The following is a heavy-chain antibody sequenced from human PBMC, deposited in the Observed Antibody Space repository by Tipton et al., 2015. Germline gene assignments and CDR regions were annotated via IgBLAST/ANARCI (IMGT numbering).Heavy chain of an antibody. J-gene: IGHJ5*02. CDR2: IYYGGST. D-gene: IGHD2-21*02. CDR1: GDSISSYY. CDR3: ARFNCGGDCYSYRGWFDP. V-gene: IGHV4-59*01. Sequence: TLSLTCTVSGDSISSYYWSWIRQPPGRGLEWIGYIYYGGSTNYNPSLKSRVTISVDTSKNQFSLKLSSVTAADTALYYCARFNCGGDCYSYRGWFDPWGQGTLVTVSS.